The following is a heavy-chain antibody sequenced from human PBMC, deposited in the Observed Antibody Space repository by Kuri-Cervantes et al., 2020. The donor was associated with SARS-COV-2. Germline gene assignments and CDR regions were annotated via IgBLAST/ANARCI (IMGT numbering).Heavy chain of an antibody. J-gene: IGHJ4*02. V-gene: IGHV4-61*05. CDR2: IYTSVST. CDR3: ARVETTVQDY. Sequence: SETLSPTCTVSGGSISSSSYYWGWIRQPPGKGLEWIGRIYTSVSTNYNPSLTSRVTMSVDTSKNQFSLKLSSVTAADTAVYYCARVETTVQDYWGQGTLVTVSS. CDR1: GGSISSSSYY. D-gene: IGHD4-11*01.